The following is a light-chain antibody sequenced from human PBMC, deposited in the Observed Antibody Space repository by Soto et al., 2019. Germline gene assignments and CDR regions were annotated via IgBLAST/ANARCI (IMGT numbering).Light chain of an antibody. CDR1: SSDIGAYNY. J-gene: IGLJ2*01. CDR2: EVS. V-gene: IGLV2-14*01. CDR3: SSFTSSSTVV. Sequence: QSVLTQPASVSGSPGQSITISCTGTSSDIGAYNYVSWYQQHPGTAPKLMVYEVSNRPSGVSNRFSGSKSGNTASLTISGLQAEDEADYYCSSFTSSSTVVFGGATKLTVL.